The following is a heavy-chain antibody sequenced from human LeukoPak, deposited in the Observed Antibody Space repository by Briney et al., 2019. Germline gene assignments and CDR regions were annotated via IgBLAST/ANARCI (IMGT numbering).Heavy chain of an antibody. V-gene: IGHV3-30-3*01. Sequence: GGSLRLSCAASGFTFSSYVMHWVRQAPGKGLEWVALISNDGTNKYYADSVKGRFTISRDNSKNTLYLQMNSLRPEDTAVYYCARETYAGVTGFWSGYYGVHNGMDVWGQGTTVTVSS. J-gene: IGHJ6*02. CDR1: GFTFSSYV. CDR2: ISNDGTNK. CDR3: ARETYAGVTGFWSGYYGVHNGMDV. D-gene: IGHD3-3*01.